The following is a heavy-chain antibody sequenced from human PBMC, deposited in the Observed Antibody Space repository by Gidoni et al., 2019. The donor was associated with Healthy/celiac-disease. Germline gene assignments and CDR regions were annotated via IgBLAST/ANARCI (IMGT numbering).Heavy chain of an antibody. J-gene: IGHJ4*02. D-gene: IGHD1-26*01. CDR3: ARTWERTFDY. V-gene: IGHV3-74*01. CDR1: GFTFSSYW. Sequence: EVQLVESGGGLVQPGGSLRLTCAASGFTFSSYWMHWVRQAPGEGLVWVSRINSDGSSTSYADSVKGRFTISRDNSKNTLYLQMNSLRAEDTAVYYCARTWERTFDYWGQGTLVTVSS. CDR2: INSDGSST.